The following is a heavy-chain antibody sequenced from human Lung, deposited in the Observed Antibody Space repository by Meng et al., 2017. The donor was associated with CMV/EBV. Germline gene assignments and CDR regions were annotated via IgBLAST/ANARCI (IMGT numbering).Heavy chain of an antibody. CDR1: GTSFSTYA. CDR2: LRHDGSGE. V-gene: IGHV3-30*02. J-gene: IGHJ5*01. CDR3: AKSPPRMITFGGLIATT. D-gene: IGHD3-16*02. Sequence: GGPLRLXCAASGTSFSTYAMNWVRQAPGKGLEWVAFLRHDGSGEHYADSVKGRFTISRDTSKETLYLQMNSLRAEDTAVYYCAKSPPRMITFGGLIATTWDHGTLVTVSS.